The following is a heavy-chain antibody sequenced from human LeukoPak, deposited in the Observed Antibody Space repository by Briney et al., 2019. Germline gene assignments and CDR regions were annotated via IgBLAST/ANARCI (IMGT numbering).Heavy chain of an antibody. CDR1: GFTFSKAW. V-gene: IGHV3-15*01. CDR2: IKSKTDGGTT. J-gene: IGHJ4*02. D-gene: IGHD1-26*01. Sequence: GGSLRLSCAASGFTFSKAWMNWVRQAPGKGLEWVGRIKSKTDGGTTDYTAPVKGRFTISRDDSKNTVYLQMNSLETEDTAMYYCARIMGTIGVWGQGTLVTVSS. CDR3: ARIMGTIGV.